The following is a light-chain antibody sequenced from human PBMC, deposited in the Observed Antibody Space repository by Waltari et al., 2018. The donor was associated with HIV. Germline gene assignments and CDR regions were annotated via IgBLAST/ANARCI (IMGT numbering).Light chain of an antibody. CDR3: QAWDSSTVV. CDR2: QDS. J-gene: IGLJ2*01. V-gene: IGLV3-1*01. CDR1: KLGDKY. Sequence: SYELTQPPSVSVSPGRTASITCSGDKLGDKYACWYQQKPGQSPELVIYQDSKRPSGIPERFSGSNSGNTATLTISGTQAMDEADYYCQAWDSSTVVFGGGTKLTVL.